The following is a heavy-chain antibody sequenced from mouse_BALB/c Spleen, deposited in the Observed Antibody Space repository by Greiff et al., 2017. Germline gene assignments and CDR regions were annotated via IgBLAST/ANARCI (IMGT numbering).Heavy chain of an antibody. D-gene: IGHD1-1*01. Sequence: EVKLVESGGGLVKPGGSLKLSCAASGFTFSSYAMSWVRQTPEKRLEWVASISSGGSTYYPDSVKGRFTISRDNARNILYLQMSSLRSEDTAMYYCARGVYYGSSYGYWYFDVWGAGTTVTVSS. CDR3: ARGVYYGSSYGYWYFDV. J-gene: IGHJ1*01. V-gene: IGHV5-6-5*01. CDR1: GFTFSSYA. CDR2: ISSGGST.